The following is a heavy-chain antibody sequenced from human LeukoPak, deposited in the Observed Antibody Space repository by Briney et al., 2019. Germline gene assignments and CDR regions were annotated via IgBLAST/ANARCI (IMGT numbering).Heavy chain of an antibody. Sequence: GGSLRLSCAASGFTFSSHALSWVRQAPGEGLEWVSHISSSGNAIHYADSVKGRFTISRDNAKNSLYLQMNSLRAEDTAVYYCVTYSLAVAGADHWGQGTLVTVSS. D-gene: IGHD6-19*01. V-gene: IGHV3-48*04. CDR1: GFTFSSHA. CDR3: VTYSLAVAGADH. J-gene: IGHJ5*02. CDR2: ISSSGNAI.